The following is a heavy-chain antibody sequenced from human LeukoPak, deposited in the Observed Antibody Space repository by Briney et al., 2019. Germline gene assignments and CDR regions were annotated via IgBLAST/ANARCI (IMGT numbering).Heavy chain of an antibody. CDR3: ARDRERGYDFDY. J-gene: IGHJ4*02. D-gene: IGHD5-12*01. V-gene: IGHV4-4*07. Sequence: SDTLSLTCTLSGGSISSYFWSWIRQPAGKGLEWIGRIYTSGSTNYNPSLKSRVTMSVDTSKNQFSLKLSSVTAADTAVYYCARDRERGYDFDYWGQGTLVTVSS. CDR1: GGSISSYF. CDR2: IYTSGST.